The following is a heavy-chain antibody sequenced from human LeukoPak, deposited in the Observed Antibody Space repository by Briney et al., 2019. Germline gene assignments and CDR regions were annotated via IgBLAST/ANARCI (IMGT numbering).Heavy chain of an antibody. Sequence: ASVKVSCKASGYTFTSYDINWVRQATGQGLEWMGWMNPNSGNTGYAQKFQGRVTMTRNTSISTAYMELSSLRSEDTAVYYCARDGSCYYDSSGYDWNAFDIWGQGTMVTVSS. CDR3: ARDGSCYYDSSGYDWNAFDI. V-gene: IGHV1-8*01. D-gene: IGHD3-22*01. J-gene: IGHJ3*02. CDR1: GYTFTSYD. CDR2: MNPNSGNT.